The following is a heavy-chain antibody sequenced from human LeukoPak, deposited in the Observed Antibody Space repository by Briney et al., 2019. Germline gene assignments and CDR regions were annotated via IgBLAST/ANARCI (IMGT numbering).Heavy chain of an antibody. V-gene: IGHV3-74*01. CDR1: GFTFSTYR. J-gene: IGHJ4*02. CDR3: ARDQGSSTRGVDY. Sequence: GGSLRLSCVVSGFTFSTYRMHWVRQAPGKGLVWVSHINSDETTTNYADSVKGRFTISRDNAKNTLYLQMNSLRAEDTPVYYCARDQGSSTRGVDYWGQGTLVTVSS. CDR2: INSDETTT. D-gene: IGHD3-10*01.